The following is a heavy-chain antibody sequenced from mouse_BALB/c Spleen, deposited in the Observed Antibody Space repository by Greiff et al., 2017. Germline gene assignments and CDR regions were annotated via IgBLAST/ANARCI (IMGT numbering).Heavy chain of an antibody. CDR3: TREYGNYDFDY. CDR1: GFTFSSYT. CDR2: ISSGGSYT. V-gene: IGHV5-6-4*01. D-gene: IGHD2-1*01. Sequence: EVQVVESGGGLVKPGGSLKLSCAASGFTFSSYTMSWVRQTPEKRLEWVATISSGGSYTYYPDSVKGRFTISRDNAKNTLYLQMSSLKSEDTAMYYCTREYGNYDFDYWGQGTTLTVSS. J-gene: IGHJ2*01.